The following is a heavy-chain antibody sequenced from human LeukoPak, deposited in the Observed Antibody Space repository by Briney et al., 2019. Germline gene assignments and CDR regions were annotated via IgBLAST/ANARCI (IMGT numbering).Heavy chain of an antibody. D-gene: IGHD6-19*01. CDR1: GGTFSRYA. Sequence: ASVKVSCKASGGTFSRYAISWVRQAPGQGLEWMGGIIPMFGIANNAQKFQGRVTITADESTSTAYMELSSLRSEDTAVYYCARDRPYTGGWRGFDYWGQGTLVTVSS. V-gene: IGHV1-69*13. CDR3: ARDRPYTGGWRGFDY. CDR2: IIPMFGIA. J-gene: IGHJ4*02.